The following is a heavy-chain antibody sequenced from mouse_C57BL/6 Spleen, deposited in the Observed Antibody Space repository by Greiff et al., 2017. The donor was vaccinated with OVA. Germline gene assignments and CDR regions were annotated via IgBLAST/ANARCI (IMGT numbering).Heavy chain of an antibody. D-gene: IGHD1-1*01. CDR1: GFTFSSYA. CDR3: ARDRTTVVATSGYFDV. V-gene: IGHV5-4*01. J-gene: IGHJ1*03. CDR2: ISDGGSYT. Sequence: EVKVEESGGGLVKPGGSLKLSCAASGFTFSSYAMSWVRQTPEKRLEWVATISDGGSYTYYPDNVKGRFTISRDNAKNNLYLQMSHLKSEDTAMYYCARDRTTVVATSGYFDVWGTGTTVTVSS.